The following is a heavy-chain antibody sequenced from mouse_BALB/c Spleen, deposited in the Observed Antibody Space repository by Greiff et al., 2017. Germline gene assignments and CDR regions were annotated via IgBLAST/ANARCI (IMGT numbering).Heavy chain of an antibody. D-gene: IGHD1-1*01. V-gene: IGHV1-54*01. Sequence: QVQLQQSGAELVRPGTSVKVSCKASGYAFTNYLIEWVKQRPGQGLEWIGVINPGSGGTNYNEKFKGKATLTANKSSSTAYMQLSSLTSDDSAVYFCARTSGYYGSTDDWGQGTTLTVSS. J-gene: IGHJ2*01. CDR2: INPGSGGT. CDR1: GYAFTNYL. CDR3: ARTSGYYGSTDD.